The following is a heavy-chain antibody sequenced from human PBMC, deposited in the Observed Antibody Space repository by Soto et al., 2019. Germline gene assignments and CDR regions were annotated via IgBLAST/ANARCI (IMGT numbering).Heavy chain of an antibody. CDR2: ITGAGDT. V-gene: IGHV3-23*01. J-gene: IGHJ4*02. CDR1: GFTFRNYA. CDR3: ARTDKYDSQSTGWANRFDS. Sequence: EVQLLESGGGLVQPGGSLRLLCAASGFTFRNYAMTWVRQAPGKGLEWVSTITGAGDTYFADTVKGRFTISRDISKSTLFLKMDSLRAEDTAVYYCARTDKYDSQSTGWANRFDSWGQGTLVTVSS. D-gene: IGHD2-8*02.